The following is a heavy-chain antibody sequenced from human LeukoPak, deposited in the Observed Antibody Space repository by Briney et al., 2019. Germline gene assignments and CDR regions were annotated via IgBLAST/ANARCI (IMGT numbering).Heavy chain of an antibody. CDR1: GFTVSSSY. V-gene: IGHV3-53*01. CDR3: ARGRDLLPTPDFDY. D-gene: IGHD1-26*01. Sequence: GGSLRLSCAASGFTVSSSYMSWVRRAPGKGLEWVSVFYSGGSTYYADSVKGRFTISRDNSKNTVYLQMNSLRAEDTAVYYCARGRDLLPTPDFDYWGQGTLVTVSS. J-gene: IGHJ4*02. CDR2: FYSGGST.